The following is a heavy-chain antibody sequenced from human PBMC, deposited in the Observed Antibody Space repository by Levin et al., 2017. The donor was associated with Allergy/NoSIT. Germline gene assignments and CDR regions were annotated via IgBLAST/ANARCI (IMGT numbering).Heavy chain of an antibody. J-gene: IGHJ4*02. V-gene: IGHV4-59*01. CDR3: ARGDFWSAYCDY. D-gene: IGHD3-3*01. CDR1: GGSFSSYY. CDR2: IYYSGTT. Sequence: PSETLSLTCTVSGGSFSSYYWSWVRQPPGKGLEWVGYIYYSGTTNYNPSLKSRVTMSVDTSMNQFSLKLSSVTAADTAVYYCARGDFWSAYCDYWGQGTLVAVSP.